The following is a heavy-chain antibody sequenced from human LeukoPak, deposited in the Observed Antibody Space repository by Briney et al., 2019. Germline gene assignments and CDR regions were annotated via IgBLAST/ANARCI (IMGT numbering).Heavy chain of an antibody. CDR1: GGSISSSSYY. V-gene: IGHV4-39*01. CDR2: IYYSGST. D-gene: IGHD2-2*01. CDR3: ARLGVVPAAFDY. J-gene: IGHJ4*02. Sequence: PSETLSLTCTVSGGSISSSSYYWGWIRQPPGKGLEWIGSIYYSGSTYYNPSLKSRVTISVDTSKNQFSLKLSSVTAADTAVYYCARLGVVPAAFDYWGQGTLVTVSS.